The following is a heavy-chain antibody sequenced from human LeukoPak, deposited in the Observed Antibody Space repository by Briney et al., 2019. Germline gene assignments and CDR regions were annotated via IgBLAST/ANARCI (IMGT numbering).Heavy chain of an antibody. J-gene: IGHJ4*02. V-gene: IGHV4-39*01. CDR2: IYYSGST. CDR3: ARMGRAAAGTFDY. Sequence: PSETLSLTCTVSGGSISSSSYYWGWIRQPPGKGLEWIGSIYYSGSTYYNPSLKSRVTISVDTSKNQFSLKLSSVTAADTAVYYCARMGRAAAGTFDYWGQGTLVTVSS. D-gene: IGHD6-13*01. CDR1: GGSISSSSYY.